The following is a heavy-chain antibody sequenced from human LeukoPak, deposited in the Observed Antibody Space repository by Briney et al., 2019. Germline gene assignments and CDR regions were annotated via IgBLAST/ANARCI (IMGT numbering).Heavy chain of an antibody. V-gene: IGHV4-34*01. Sequence: SETLSLXCAVYGGSFSGYYWSWSRQPPGKGLEWIGEINHSGSTNYNPSLKSRVTISVDTSKNQFSLKLSSVTAADTAVYYCAREPPDYGDYVRGGIDYWGQGTLVTVSS. CDR2: INHSGST. CDR3: AREPPDYGDYVRGGIDY. CDR1: GGSFSGYY. J-gene: IGHJ4*02. D-gene: IGHD4-17*01.